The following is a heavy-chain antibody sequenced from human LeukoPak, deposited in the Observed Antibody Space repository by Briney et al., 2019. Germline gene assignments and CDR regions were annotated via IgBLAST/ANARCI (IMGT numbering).Heavy chain of an antibody. V-gene: IGHV3-21*01. CDR3: VKERIVLVTATFDS. J-gene: IGHJ4*02. D-gene: IGHD2-21*02. Sequence: GGSLRLSCSAAGFTFSSFTMHWVRRTPREGLEWLSSITGNGAHIYYANSVKGRFIISRDNAKTSMSLQLNSLTAAATGLSYCVKERIVLVTATFDSWGQGTLVTVSS. CDR1: GFTFSSFT. CDR2: ITGNGAHI.